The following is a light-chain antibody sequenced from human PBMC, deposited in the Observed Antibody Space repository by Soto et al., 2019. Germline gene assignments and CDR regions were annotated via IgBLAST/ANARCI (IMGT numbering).Light chain of an antibody. CDR2: DVS. J-gene: IGLJ2*01. V-gene: IGLV2-14*01. CDR3: SSYTTSTTLEV. Sequence: QSVLTQPASVSGSPGQSSTISCTGTSSDVGAYNYVSWYQQHPGKAPKLMIYDVSNRPSGVSNRFSGSKSGNTASLTISGLQAEDEADYYCSSYTTSTTLEVFGGGTKLTVL. CDR1: SSDVGAYNY.